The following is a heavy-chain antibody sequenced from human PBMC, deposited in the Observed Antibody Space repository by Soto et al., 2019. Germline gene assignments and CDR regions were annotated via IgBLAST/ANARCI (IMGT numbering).Heavy chain of an antibody. D-gene: IGHD4-17*01. CDR2: MNRNSGNT. V-gene: IGHV1-8*01. Sequence: QVQLVQSGAEVKKPGASVKVSCKASGFTFTSDDINWVRQATGQGLEWMGWMNRNSGNTGYAQKFQGRVTMTRNTSISTAYTELSSLRSQDTSVYYCARTLYVDNVDYWGQGTLVTVSS. CDR3: ARTLYVDNVDY. J-gene: IGHJ4*02. CDR1: GFTFTSDD.